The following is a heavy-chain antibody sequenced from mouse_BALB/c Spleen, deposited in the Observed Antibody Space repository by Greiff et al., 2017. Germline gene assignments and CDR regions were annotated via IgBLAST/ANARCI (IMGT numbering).Heavy chain of an antibody. Sequence: EVQLQESGTVLARPGASVKMSCKASGYSFTSYWMHWVKQRPGQGLEWIGAIYPGNSDTSYNQKFKGKAKLTAVTSASTAYMELSSLTNEDSAVYYCTRRDYGSSYYWYFDVWGAGTTVTVSS. V-gene: IGHV1-5*01. D-gene: IGHD1-1*01. CDR3: TRRDYGSSYYWYFDV. J-gene: IGHJ1*01. CDR1: GYSFTSYW. CDR2: IYPGNSDT.